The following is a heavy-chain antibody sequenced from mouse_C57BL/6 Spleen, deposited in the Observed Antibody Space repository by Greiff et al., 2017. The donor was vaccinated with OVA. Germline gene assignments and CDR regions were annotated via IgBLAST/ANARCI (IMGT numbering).Heavy chain of an antibody. D-gene: IGHD2-3*01. CDR1: GFTIKNTY. V-gene: IGHV14-3*01. J-gene: IGHJ3*01. CDR3: ASPIYDGYYVFAY. CDR2: IDPANGNT. Sequence: VQLQQSVAELVRPGASVKLSCTASGFTIKNTYMHWVKQRPEQGLEWIGRIDPANGNTKYAPKFQGKATITVDTSSNTAYLQLSSLTPEDTAIYFCASPIYDGYYVFAYWGQGTLVTVSA.